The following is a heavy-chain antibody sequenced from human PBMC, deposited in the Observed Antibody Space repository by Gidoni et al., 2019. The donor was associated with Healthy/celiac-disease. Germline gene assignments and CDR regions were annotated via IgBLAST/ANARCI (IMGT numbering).Heavy chain of an antibody. Sequence: QVQLVESGGGVVEPGRSRRLSGAASGCTVRSYGMHLVRQAPGKGLEWVAVISYDGSNKYYADSVKGRFTISRDNSKNTLYLQMNSLRAEDTAVYYCAKDGIHVRAYYYYYMDVWGKGTTVTVSS. D-gene: IGHD1-1*01. CDR2: ISYDGSNK. CDR3: AKDGIHVRAYYYYYMDV. CDR1: GCTVRSYG. V-gene: IGHV3-30*18. J-gene: IGHJ6*03.